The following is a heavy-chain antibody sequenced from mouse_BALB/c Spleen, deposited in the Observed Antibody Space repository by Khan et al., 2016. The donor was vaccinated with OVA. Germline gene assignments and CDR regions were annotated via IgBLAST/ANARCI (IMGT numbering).Heavy chain of an antibody. J-gene: IGHJ2*01. CDR2: ISGDSNTI. CDR1: GFTSSSYG. D-gene: IGHD1-1*01. CDR3: ATSYFYGYYFDY. Sequence: EVQLLESGGGLVQPGGSRKLSCAASGFTSSSYGMHWVRQAPEKGLEWVAYISGDSNTIYYADTVKGRFTISRDNPKNTLFLRMTSLMSEDTAMYYCATSYFYGYYFDYWGPGTTLTVSS. V-gene: IGHV5-17*02.